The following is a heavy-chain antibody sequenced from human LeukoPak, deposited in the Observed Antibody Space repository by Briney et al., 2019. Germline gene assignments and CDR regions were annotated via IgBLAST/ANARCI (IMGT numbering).Heavy chain of an antibody. CDR1: GFTFSSCA. Sequence: GGSLRLSCAASGFTFSSCAMSWVRQAPGKGLEWVSGISGSGGNTYYADSVKGRFTISRDNSKNTLYLQMNSLRAEDTAVYYCAKDGSRGVVTAMCDYWGQGTLVTVSS. D-gene: IGHD2-21*02. J-gene: IGHJ4*02. CDR3: AKDGSRGVVTAMCDY. CDR2: ISGSGGNT. V-gene: IGHV3-23*01.